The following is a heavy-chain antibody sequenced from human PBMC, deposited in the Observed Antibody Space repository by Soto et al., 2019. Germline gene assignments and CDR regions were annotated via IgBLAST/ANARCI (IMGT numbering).Heavy chain of an antibody. CDR3: AKDLSQGLASGRHYGDSLYNWFDP. CDR2: ISYDGSNK. V-gene: IGHV3-30-3*01. J-gene: IGHJ5*02. CDR1: GFTFSSYA. Sequence: PGGSLRLSCSASGFTFSSYAMHWVRQAPGKGLEWVAVISYDGSNKYYADSVKGRFTISRDNSKTTLYLQMNSLRAEDTAVYYCAKDLSQGLASGRHYGDSLYNWFDPWGQGTLVTVSS. D-gene: IGHD4-17*01.